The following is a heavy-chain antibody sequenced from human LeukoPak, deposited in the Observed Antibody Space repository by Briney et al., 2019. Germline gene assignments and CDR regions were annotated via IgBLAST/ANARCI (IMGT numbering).Heavy chain of an antibody. CDR2: IQYDGSNK. CDR3: ARDVSDYYYDSSGFSDY. J-gene: IGHJ4*02. V-gene: IGHV3-30*02. Sequence: GGSLRLSCAASGFTFSNAWMSWVRQAPGKGLEWVAFIQYDGSNKYYADSVKGRFTISRDNSKNTLYLQMNSLRAEDTAVYYCARDVSDYYYDSSGFSDYWGQGTLVTVSS. CDR1: GFTFSNAW. D-gene: IGHD3-22*01.